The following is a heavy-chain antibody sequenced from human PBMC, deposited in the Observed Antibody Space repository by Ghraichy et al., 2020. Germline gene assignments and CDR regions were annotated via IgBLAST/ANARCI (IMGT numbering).Heavy chain of an antibody. V-gene: IGHV2-5*02. Sequence: TLSLTCSFSGFSLSTSGVGVGWIRQPPGKALEWLALLYWGGDQRYSPSLKNRLSITGDTSKNQVVLTMTNMAPVDTATYYCAHRRYYDSRGYDYWGQGTLVTVSS. CDR3: AHRRYYDSRGYDY. J-gene: IGHJ4*02. CDR1: GFSLSTSGVG. CDR2: LYWGGDQ. D-gene: IGHD3-22*01.